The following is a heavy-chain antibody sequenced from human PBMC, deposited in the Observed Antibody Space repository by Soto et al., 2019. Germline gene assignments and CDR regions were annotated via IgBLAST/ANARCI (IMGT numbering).Heavy chain of an antibody. V-gene: IGHV4-30-4*01. D-gene: IGHD2-15*01. Sequence: PSETLSLTCTVSGGSISSGDYYWSWIRQPPGKGLEWIGYIYYSGSTYYNPSLKSRVTISVDTSKNQFSLKLSSVTAADTAVYYCARVRLQVTRAFDIWGQGTMVTVSS. J-gene: IGHJ3*02. CDR3: ARVRLQVTRAFDI. CDR1: GGSISSGDYY. CDR2: IYYSGST.